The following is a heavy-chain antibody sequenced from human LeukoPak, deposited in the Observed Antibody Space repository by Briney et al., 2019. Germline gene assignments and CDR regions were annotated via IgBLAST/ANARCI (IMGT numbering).Heavy chain of an antibody. J-gene: IGHJ4*02. CDR3: ARVNDGSRGWRDFDY. V-gene: IGHV3-74*01. CDR1: GFTFNNYW. Sequence: PGGSLRLSCAASGFTFNNYWMHWVRHAAGKGLVWVSRSDGSSTNYADSVKGRFTISRDNANNTLYLQMNSLRAEDTAVYYCARVNDGSRGWRDFDYWGQGTLVTVSS. CDR2: SDGSST. D-gene: IGHD6-19*01.